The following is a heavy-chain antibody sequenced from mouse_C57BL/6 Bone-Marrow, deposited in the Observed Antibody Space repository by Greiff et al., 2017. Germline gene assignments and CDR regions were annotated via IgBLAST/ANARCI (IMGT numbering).Heavy chain of an antibody. V-gene: IGHV1-81*01. CDR3: ARKGLYYYGSSYGYFDV. CDR1: GYTFTSYG. D-gene: IGHD1-1*01. CDR2: IYPRSGNT. J-gene: IGHJ1*03. Sequence: QVQLQQSGAELARPGASVKLSCKASGYTFTSYGISWVKQRTGQGLEWIGEIYPRSGNTYYNEKFKGKATLTADKSSSTAYMELRSLTSEDSAVYCCARKGLYYYGSSYGYFDVWGTGTTVTVSS.